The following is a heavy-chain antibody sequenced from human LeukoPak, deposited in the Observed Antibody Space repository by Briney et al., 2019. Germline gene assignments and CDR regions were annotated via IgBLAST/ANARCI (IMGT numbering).Heavy chain of an antibody. D-gene: IGHD6-19*01. J-gene: IGHJ4*02. CDR2: IYSGGST. Sequence: GGSLRLSCAASGFTVSSNYMSWVRQAPGKGLEWVSVIYSGGSTYYADSVKGRFTISRDNSKNTLYLQMNSLRAEDTAVYYCARALHAGYSSGWYADYWGQGTLVTVSS. CDR3: ARALHAGYSSGWYADY. V-gene: IGHV3-53*01. CDR1: GFTVSSNY.